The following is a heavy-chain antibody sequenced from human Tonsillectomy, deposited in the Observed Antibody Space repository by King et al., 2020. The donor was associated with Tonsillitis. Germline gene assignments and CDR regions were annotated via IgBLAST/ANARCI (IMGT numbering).Heavy chain of an antibody. D-gene: IGHD3-9*01. J-gene: IGHJ4*02. CDR3: ATGHDILTGYYFDY. CDR2: FDPEDGET. V-gene: IGHV1-24*01. CDR1: GYTLTELS. Sequence: VQLVQSGAEVKKPGASVKVSCKVSGYTLTELSMHRVRQAPGKGLEWMGGFDPEDGETLYAQKFQGRVTMTEDTSTDTAYMELSSLRSEDTGVYYCATGHDILTGYYFDYWGQGTLVTVSS.